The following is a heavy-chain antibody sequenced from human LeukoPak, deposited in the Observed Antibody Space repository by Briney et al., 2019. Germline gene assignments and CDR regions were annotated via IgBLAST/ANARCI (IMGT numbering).Heavy chain of an antibody. CDR2: IFYIGTT. CDR3: ARVLYLGDGYYYMDV. J-gene: IGHJ6*03. D-gene: IGHD3-16*01. CDR1: GGSIRRHY. V-gene: IGHV4-59*11. Sequence: SETLSLTCTVSGGSIRRHYWSLIRPPPCKELDWIGHIFYIGTTAYNPSLKSRVTISADTSKNQFSLKLSSATAADTAVYFCARVLYLGDGYYYMDVWGKGTTVAVSS.